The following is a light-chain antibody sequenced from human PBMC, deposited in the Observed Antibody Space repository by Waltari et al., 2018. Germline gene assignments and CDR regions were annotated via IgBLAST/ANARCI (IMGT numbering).Light chain of an antibody. Sequence: EVVLTQSPATLSVSPGETATLSCSASQSASRNLAWYQQIPGHAPRLLISDASTRATGVPARFRGSGSGTEFTLTISSLQPEDFAVYFCKQHNNWPYTFGQGTKLE. CDR2: DAS. J-gene: IGKJ2*01. CDR1: QSASRN. CDR3: KQHNNWPYT. V-gene: IGKV3-15*01.